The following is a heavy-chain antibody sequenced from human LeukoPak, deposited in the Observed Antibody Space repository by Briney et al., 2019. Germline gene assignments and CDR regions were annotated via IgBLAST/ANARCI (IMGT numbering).Heavy chain of an antibody. J-gene: IGHJ4*02. V-gene: IGHV3-21*01. CDR1: GFAFSTYG. Sequence: PGGSLRLSCAASGFAFSTYGMNWVRQAPGKGLEWVSSISSSSSYIYYADSVKGRFTISRDNAKNSLYLQMNSLRAEDTAVYYCARDSSWPTFDYWGQGTLVTVSS. D-gene: IGHD6-13*01. CDR2: ISSSSSYI. CDR3: ARDSSWPTFDY.